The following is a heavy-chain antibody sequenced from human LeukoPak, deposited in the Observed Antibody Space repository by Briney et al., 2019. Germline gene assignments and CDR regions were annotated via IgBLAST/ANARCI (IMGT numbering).Heavy chain of an antibody. Sequence: GASVKVSFKASGYPFTSYDINWVRQATGQGLEWMGWMNPNSGNTGYAQKFQGRVTITRNTSISTAYMELSSLRSEDTAVYYCARSSTSWNYYYYYMDIWGKGTTVTVSS. D-gene: IGHD2-2*01. CDR2: MNPNSGNT. CDR1: GYPFTSYD. CDR3: ARSSTSWNYYYYYMDI. J-gene: IGHJ6*03. V-gene: IGHV1-8*03.